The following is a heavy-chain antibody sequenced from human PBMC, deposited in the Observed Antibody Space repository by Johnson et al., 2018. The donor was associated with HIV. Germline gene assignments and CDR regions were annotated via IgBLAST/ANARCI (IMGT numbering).Heavy chain of an antibody. Sequence: QVQLVESGGGVVQPGRSLRLSCAASGFTFSSYAMHWVRQAPGKGLEWVAVISYDGSTKYYADSVKGRFTLSRDNSKNTLYLQMSSLRAEDTALYYCARAVDYGGNSPSRAFDIWGRGTLVTVSS. D-gene: IGHD4-23*01. CDR2: ISYDGSTK. CDR3: ARAVDYGGNSPSRAFDI. CDR1: GFTFSSYA. V-gene: IGHV3-30*04. J-gene: IGHJ3*02.